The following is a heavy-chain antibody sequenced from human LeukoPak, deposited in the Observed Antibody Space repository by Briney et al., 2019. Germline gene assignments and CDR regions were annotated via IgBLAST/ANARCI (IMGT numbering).Heavy chain of an antibody. CDR1: GSTLLSYA. CDR3: VGSYLYAFDI. D-gene: IGHD5-18*01. CDR2: ISSNGGST. V-gene: IGHV3-64D*09. J-gene: IGHJ3*02. Sequence: GSLRLPCAASGSTLLSYAMSWVRPAPGKGLEYVSAISSNGGSTFYADSVEGRFTISRDNSKSTLYLQMGSLRAEGAAVCYCVGSYLYAFDIWLQGRMVSVCS.